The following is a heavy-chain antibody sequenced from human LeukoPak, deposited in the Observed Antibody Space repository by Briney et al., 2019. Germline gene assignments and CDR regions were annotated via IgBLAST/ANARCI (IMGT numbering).Heavy chain of an antibody. J-gene: IGHJ4*02. CDR3: ARGGYDILTGYPYYFDY. V-gene: IGHV1-69*06. Sequence: GASVKVSCKASGGTFSSYTISWVRQAPGQGLEWMGGIIPIFGTANYAQKFQGRVTITADKSTSTAYMELSSLRSEDTAVYYCARGGYDILTGYPYYFDYWGQGTLVTVSS. CDR2: IIPIFGTA. CDR1: GGTFSSYT. D-gene: IGHD3-9*01.